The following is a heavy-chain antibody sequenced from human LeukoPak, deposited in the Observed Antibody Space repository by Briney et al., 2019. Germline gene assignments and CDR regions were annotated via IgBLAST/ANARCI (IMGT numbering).Heavy chain of an antibody. CDR1: GLPRDDYY. Sequence: SETLPHTCDVYGLPRDDYYCIWIRQPPPKGVGWIGEFHPSDSFYYTSSLVSRVTISIDPSKTHFSLRLASVTAADTAFYYCARGRDRSKAGDHWGQGSLVTVSS. CDR2: FHPSDSF. D-gene: IGHD5-24*01. J-gene: IGHJ4*02. V-gene: IGHV4-34*01. CDR3: ARGRDRSKAGDH.